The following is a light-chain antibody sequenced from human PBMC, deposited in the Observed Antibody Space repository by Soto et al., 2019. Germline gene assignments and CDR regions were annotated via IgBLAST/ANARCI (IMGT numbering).Light chain of an antibody. V-gene: IGKV3-20*01. CDR3: QQCDGSPRLA. CDR1: QSVSSSY. J-gene: IGKJ4*01. Sequence: EIVLTQSPGTLSLSPGERATLSCRASQSVSSSYLAWYQQKPGQAPRLLIYGASSSATGIPDRFSGSGSGTDFALTISRLEPEDFAVYYGQQCDGSPRLACGGGTKLEIK. CDR2: GAS.